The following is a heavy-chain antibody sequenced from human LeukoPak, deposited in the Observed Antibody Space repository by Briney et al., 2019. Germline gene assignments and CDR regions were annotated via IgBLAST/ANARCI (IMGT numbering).Heavy chain of an antibody. J-gene: IGHJ5*02. CDR3: ARALRRRSQKVDWFDP. CDR2: IYYSGST. V-gene: IGHV4-31*03. D-gene: IGHD4-17*01. Sequence: SETLSLTCTVSGCTISSDGYHWRWIRQHPGKGLEWISYIYYSGSTYYNPSPKSRVTISVDTSKNQFSLKLSSVTAADTAVYYCARALRRRSQKVDWFDPWGQGTLVTVSS. CDR1: GCTISSDGYH.